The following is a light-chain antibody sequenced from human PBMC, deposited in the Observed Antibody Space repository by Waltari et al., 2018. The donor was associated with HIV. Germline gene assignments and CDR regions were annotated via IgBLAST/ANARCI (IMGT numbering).Light chain of an antibody. V-gene: IGLV1-47*01. CDR2: MNN. CDR1: TSNIGSNS. CDR3: VAWDDSLGGVV. J-gene: IGLJ2*01. Sequence: SVLTQPSSASGTPGQRVPIPCSGGTSNIGSNSVLWYQHLPRTSPKLLRHMNNQRPSGVPDRFSGSTSGTSASLAISGLRSEDEAEYYCVAWDDSLGGVVFGGGTKVAVL.